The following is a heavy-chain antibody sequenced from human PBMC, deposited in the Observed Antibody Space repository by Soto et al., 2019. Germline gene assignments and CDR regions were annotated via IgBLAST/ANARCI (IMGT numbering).Heavy chain of an antibody. CDR3: ARDAARYCSSTSCPYDY. CDR2: ISSSSSFI. Sequence: GGSLRLSCAASGFTFSSYSMNWVRQAPGKGLEWVSSISSSSSFIYYADSVKGRFTISRDNAKNSLYLQMNSLRAEDTAVYYCARDAARYCSSTSCPYDYWGQGTLVTVS. V-gene: IGHV3-21*01. CDR1: GFTFSSYS. J-gene: IGHJ4*02. D-gene: IGHD2-2*01.